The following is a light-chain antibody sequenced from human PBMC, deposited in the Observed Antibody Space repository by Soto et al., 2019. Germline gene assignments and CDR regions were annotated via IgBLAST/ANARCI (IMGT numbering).Light chain of an antibody. Sequence: DIQMTQSPSSLSASVGDRITITCRASQNVGTYLSWYQQRSGKAPKLLIYAASNLQSGVSSRFSGSGSGTDFTLAISSLQPEDFATYFCQQSYNTSLTFGGGTEVEI. CDR3: QQSYNTSLT. CDR2: AAS. CDR1: QNVGTY. J-gene: IGKJ4*01. V-gene: IGKV1-39*01.